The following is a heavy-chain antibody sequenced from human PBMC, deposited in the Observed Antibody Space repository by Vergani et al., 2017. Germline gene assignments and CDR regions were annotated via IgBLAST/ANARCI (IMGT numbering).Heavy chain of an antibody. CDR1: GITFKNAW. J-gene: IGHJ4*02. V-gene: IGHV3-15*01. CDR3: YTDYYDY. CDR2: IRSKNDGGTA. Sequence: EVQVVESGGGLIKPGGSLRLSCVVSGITFKNAWINWVRQAPGKGLEWIGRIRSKNDGGTADYAAPLKGRFTISRDDSKDSASLLVNNLKTEDTAVYFCYTDYYDYWGQGTLVTVSS. D-gene: IGHD2-2*02.